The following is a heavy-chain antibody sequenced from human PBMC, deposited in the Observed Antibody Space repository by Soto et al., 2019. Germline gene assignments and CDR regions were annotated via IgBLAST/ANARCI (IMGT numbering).Heavy chain of an antibody. CDR1: GFTFSNAW. D-gene: IGHD3-3*01. J-gene: IGHJ4*02. CDR3: TTVPGTIFGVVAIDY. CDR2: IKSKTDGGTT. V-gene: IGHV3-15*01. Sequence: AGGSLRLSCAASGFTFSNAWMSWVRRAPGKGLEWVGRIKSKTDGGTTDYAAPVKGRFAISRDDSKNTLYLQMNSLKTEDTAVYYCTTVPGTIFGVVAIDYWGQGTLVTVSS.